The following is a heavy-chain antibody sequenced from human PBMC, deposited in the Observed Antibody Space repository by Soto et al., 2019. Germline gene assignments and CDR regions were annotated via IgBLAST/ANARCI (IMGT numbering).Heavy chain of an antibody. V-gene: IGHV3-66*01. Sequence: GGSLRLSCAASGFTVSSNYMSWVRQAPGKGLEWVSVIYSGGSTYYADSVKGRFTISRDNSKNTLYLQMNSLRAEDTAVYYCAGDRDILTGYYYYGMDVWGQGTTVTVSS. CDR3: AGDRDILTGYYYYGMDV. D-gene: IGHD3-9*01. CDR2: IYSGGST. J-gene: IGHJ6*02. CDR1: GFTVSSNY.